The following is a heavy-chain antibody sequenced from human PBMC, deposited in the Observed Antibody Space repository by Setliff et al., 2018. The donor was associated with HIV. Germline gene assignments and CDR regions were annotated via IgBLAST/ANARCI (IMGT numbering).Heavy chain of an antibody. D-gene: IGHD3-22*01. V-gene: IGHV4-59*11. Sequence: SETLSLTSTVSGNSISSHYWSWMRQPPGKVLEWIGSISYYASINYNPSLTSRVTWTRDTSKNQFSLKRSSVTAADTAMYYCARRGDSSGYYDAFDVWGQGTKVTVSS. CDR2: ISYYASI. J-gene: IGHJ3*01. CDR1: GNSISSHY. CDR3: ARRGDSSGYYDAFDV.